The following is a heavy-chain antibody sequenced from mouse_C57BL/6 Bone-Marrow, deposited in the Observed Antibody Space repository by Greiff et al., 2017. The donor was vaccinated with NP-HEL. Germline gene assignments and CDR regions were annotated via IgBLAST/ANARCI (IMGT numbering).Heavy chain of an antibody. D-gene: IGHD2-4*01. CDR3: ASEDYDYPSGY. Sequence: VQLKQPGAELVKPGASVKMSCKASGYTFTSYWITWVKQRPGQGLEWIGDIYPGSGSTNYNEKFKSKATLTVDTSSSTAYMQLSSLTSEDSAVYYCASEDYDYPSGYWGQGTTLTVSS. J-gene: IGHJ2*01. CDR2: IYPGSGST. CDR1: GYTFTSYW. V-gene: IGHV1-55*01.